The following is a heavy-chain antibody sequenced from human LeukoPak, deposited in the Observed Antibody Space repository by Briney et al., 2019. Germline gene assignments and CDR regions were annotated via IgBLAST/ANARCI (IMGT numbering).Heavy chain of an antibody. CDR3: ARDCSGGSCYNDASDI. V-gene: IGHV1-69*05. Sequence: SVKVSCKASGGTFSSYAISWVRQAPGQGLEWMGRIIPIFGTANYAQKFQGRVTITTDESTSTAYMELSSLRSEDTAVYYCARDCSGGSCYNDASDIWGQGTMVTVSS. CDR1: GGTFSSYA. J-gene: IGHJ3*02. CDR2: IIPIFGTA. D-gene: IGHD2-15*01.